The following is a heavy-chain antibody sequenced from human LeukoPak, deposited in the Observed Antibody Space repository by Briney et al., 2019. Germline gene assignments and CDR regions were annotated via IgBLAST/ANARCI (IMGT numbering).Heavy chain of an antibody. V-gene: IGHV4-31*03. CDR2: IYYSGST. Sequence: SETLSLTCTVSGGSISSGGYYWSWIRQHPGKGLEWIGYIYYSGSTYYNPSLKSRVTISVDTSKNQFSLKLSSVTAADTAVYYCARGDLWDFDYWGQGTLVTVSS. D-gene: IGHD1-26*01. CDR1: GGSISSGGYY. J-gene: IGHJ4*02. CDR3: ARGDLWDFDY.